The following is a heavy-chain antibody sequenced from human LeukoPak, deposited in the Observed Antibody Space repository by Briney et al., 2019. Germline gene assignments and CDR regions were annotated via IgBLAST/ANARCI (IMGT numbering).Heavy chain of an antibody. V-gene: IGHV3-7*03. CDR2: IKQDGSQE. CDR1: RFTLSTYW. D-gene: IGHD1-26*01. Sequence: GGSLRLSCAASRFTLSTYWMSWVRQAPGKGLEWVAHIKQDGSQEYYVDSVKGRFTISRDNSKNTLYLQMNSLRAEDTAVYYCAREVVVVGATGGGFDYWGQGTLVTVSS. CDR3: AREVVVVGATGGGFDY. J-gene: IGHJ4*02.